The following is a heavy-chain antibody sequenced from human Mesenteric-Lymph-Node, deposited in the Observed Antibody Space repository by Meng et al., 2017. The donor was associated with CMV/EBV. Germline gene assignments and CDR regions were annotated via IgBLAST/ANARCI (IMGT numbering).Heavy chain of an antibody. CDR2: IQTSGST. CDR3: ARDGAYSLDY. D-gene: IGHD2-21*01. J-gene: IGHJ4*02. Sequence: GGSLRLSCAASGLIVSRNYMSWVRQAPGKGLEWVSLIQTSGSTYYADSVKGRFTVSRDNSKNTLYLQMNSLRVEDTAVYYCARDGAYSLDYWGQGTLVTVSS. V-gene: IGHV3-66*03. CDR1: GLIVSRNY.